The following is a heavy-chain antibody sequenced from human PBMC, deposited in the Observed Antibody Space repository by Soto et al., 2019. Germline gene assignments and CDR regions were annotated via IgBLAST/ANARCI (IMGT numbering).Heavy chain of an antibody. CDR3: ASTIGPYRLLSGYYYYGMDV. CDR1: GGSISSYY. CDR2: IYYSGST. D-gene: IGHD2-2*01. V-gene: IGHV4-59*08. J-gene: IGHJ6*02. Sequence: SETLSLTCTVSGGSISSYYWSWIRQPPGKGLEWIGYIYYSGSTNYNPSLKSRVTISVDTSKNQFSLKLSSVTAADTAVYYCASTIGPYRLLSGYYYYGMDVWGQGTTVTVSS.